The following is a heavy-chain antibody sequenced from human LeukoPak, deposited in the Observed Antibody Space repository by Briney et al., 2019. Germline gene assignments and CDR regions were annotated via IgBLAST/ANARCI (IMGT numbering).Heavy chain of an antibody. CDR3: ATYSSSNAREFQY. J-gene: IGHJ1*01. V-gene: IGHV3-7*01. CDR1: GFTFNSHW. CDR2: IKQDGSET. D-gene: IGHD2-2*01. Sequence: GGSLRLSCAASGFTFNSHWMNWVRQAPGKGLEWVANIKQDGSETYYVDSVKGRFTISRDNAKNSLYLQMNSLRAEDTAVYYCATYSSSNAREFQYWGQGTLVTVSS.